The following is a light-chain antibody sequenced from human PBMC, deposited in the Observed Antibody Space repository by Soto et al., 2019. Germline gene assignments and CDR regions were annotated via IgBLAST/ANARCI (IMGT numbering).Light chain of an antibody. CDR3: QQLIRWPFT. V-gene: IGKV3-11*01. CDR2: DAS. J-gene: IGKJ3*01. CDR1: QSVGSY. Sequence: EIVLTQSPATLSLSPGERATRSCMASQSVGSYLACNQQKPGQAPRLLIDDASKSATCIPARFSGSGSGTELTLSLRSLELEGFELSFCQQLIRWPFTFARGTRVGI.